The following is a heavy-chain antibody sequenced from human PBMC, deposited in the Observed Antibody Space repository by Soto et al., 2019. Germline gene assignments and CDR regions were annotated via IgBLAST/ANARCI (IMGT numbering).Heavy chain of an antibody. CDR2: IIPIFGTA. CDR3: ARDQIPNNHLRLGNWFDP. CDR1: GGTFSSYA. Sequence: QVQLVQSGAEVKKPGSSVKVSCKASGGTFSSYAISWVRQAPGQGLEWMGGIIPIFGTANYAQKFQGRVTITADESTSTAYMELSSLRSEDTAVYYCARDQIPNNHLRLGNWFDPWGQGTLVTVSS. V-gene: IGHV1-69*12. D-gene: IGHD3-16*01. J-gene: IGHJ5*02.